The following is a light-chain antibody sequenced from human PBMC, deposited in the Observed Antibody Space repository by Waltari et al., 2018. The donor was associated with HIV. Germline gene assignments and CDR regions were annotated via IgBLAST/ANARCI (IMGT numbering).Light chain of an antibody. V-gene: IGKV1-39*01. CDR3: QQSFNGVT. J-gene: IGKJ3*01. Sequence: DIQMPQSPSSLSASLGATVLITCRESQAISTYVNWYQQKPGRAPHLLIYAASTLQSGVPSRFSGDSSGTDFTLTINGLQPEDFATYYCQQSFNGVTFGPGTKVYV. CDR2: AAS. CDR1: QAISTY.